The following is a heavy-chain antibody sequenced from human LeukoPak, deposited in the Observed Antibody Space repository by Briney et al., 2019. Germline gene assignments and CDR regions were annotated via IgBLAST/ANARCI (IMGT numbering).Heavy chain of an antibody. D-gene: IGHD3-3*01. CDR1: GGSISSYY. CDR2: IYYSGST. Sequence: KPSETLSLTCTVSGGSISSYYWSWIRQPPGKGLEWIGYIYYSGSTNYNPSLKSRVTISVDTSKNQFSLKLSSVTAADTAVYYCARYPIFGVVIADDAFDIWGQGTMVTVSS. J-gene: IGHJ3*02. CDR3: ARYPIFGVVIADDAFDI. V-gene: IGHV4-59*01.